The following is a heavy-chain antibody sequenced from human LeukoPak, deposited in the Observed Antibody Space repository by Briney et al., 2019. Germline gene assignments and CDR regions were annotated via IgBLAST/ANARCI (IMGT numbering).Heavy chain of an antibody. Sequence: PSETLSLTCDVSGGSISSSNWWSWVRQPPGKGLEWIGEIYHSGSTNYNPSLKSRVTMSVDKSKNQISLKLRSVTAADTAVYYCAKIPRVDFWSGYYHPQYGMDVWGQGTTVTVSS. J-gene: IGHJ6*02. D-gene: IGHD3-3*01. CDR3: AKIPRVDFWSGYYHPQYGMDV. CDR1: GGSISSSNW. CDR2: IYHSGST. V-gene: IGHV4-4*02.